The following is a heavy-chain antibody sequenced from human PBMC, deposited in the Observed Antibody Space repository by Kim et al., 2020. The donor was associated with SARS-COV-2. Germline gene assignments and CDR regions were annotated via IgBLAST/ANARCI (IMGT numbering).Heavy chain of an antibody. D-gene: IGHD4-17*01. CDR3: VRARDYGDFAFDY. J-gene: IGHJ4*02. V-gene: IGHV1-2*02. Sequence: NYAQKFQGRVPMTRDTSINPAYMELSRLRSDDTAFYYCVRARDYGDFAFDYWGQGTLVTVSS.